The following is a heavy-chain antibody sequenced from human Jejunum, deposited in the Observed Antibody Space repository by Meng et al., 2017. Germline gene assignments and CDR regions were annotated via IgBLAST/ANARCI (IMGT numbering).Heavy chain of an antibody. Sequence: SVKVSCKASGGTFNNYVISWVRQAPGQGLEWMGEIIPIFGTANYAQRFQGRVTITADKSTNTAYMEVSSLRSEDTAVYYCARGAECSGGRCRLLRDYYYYGLDVWGQGTTVTVSS. D-gene: IGHD2-15*01. CDR2: IIPIFGTA. CDR3: ARGAECSGGRCRLLRDYYYYGLDV. V-gene: IGHV1-69*06. CDR1: GGTFNNYV. J-gene: IGHJ6*02.